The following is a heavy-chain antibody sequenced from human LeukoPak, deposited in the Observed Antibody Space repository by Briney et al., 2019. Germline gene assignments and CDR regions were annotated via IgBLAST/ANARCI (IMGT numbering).Heavy chain of an antibody. CDR1: GYTFTDYY. J-gene: IGHJ4*02. D-gene: IGHD3-22*01. Sequence: ASVKVSCKASGYTFTDYYIHWVRQAPGQGLEWMGLINPNSGGTNYARKFQGRVTMTRDTSISTAYMELSSLRSDDTAVYYCARVYYDSSGYYFVDFDYWGQGTLVTVSS. V-gene: IGHV1-2*06. CDR2: INPNSGGT. CDR3: ARVYYDSSGYYFVDFDY.